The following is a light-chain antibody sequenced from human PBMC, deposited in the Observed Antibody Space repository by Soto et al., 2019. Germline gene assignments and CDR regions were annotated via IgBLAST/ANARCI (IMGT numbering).Light chain of an antibody. J-gene: IGLJ3*02. CDR1: SSDVGYYNR. Sequence: QSALTRPPSVSGSPGQSVTLSCTGTSSDVGYYNRVSWYQQPPGTAPKLMIYEVSNRPSGVPDRFSGSKSGNTASLTISGLQAEDEADYYCSSFTTSSTLVFGGGTKLTVL. CDR2: EVS. CDR3: SSFTTSSTLV. V-gene: IGLV2-18*02.